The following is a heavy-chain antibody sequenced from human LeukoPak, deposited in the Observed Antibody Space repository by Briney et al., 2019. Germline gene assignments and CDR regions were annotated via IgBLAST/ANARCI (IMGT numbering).Heavy chain of an antibody. CDR1: GGTFSSYA. V-gene: IGHV1-2*02. D-gene: IGHD3-3*01. CDR3: ARGAITIFGVVPSYGMDV. J-gene: IGHJ6*02. CDR2: INPNSGGT. Sequence: ASVKVSCKASGGTFSSYAISWMRQAPGQGLEWMGWINPNSGGTNYAQKFQGRVTMTRDTSISTAYMELSRLRSDDTAVYYCARGAITIFGVVPSYGMDVWGQGTTVTVSS.